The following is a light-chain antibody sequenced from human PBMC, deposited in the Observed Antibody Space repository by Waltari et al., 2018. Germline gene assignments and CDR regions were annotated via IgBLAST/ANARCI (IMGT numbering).Light chain of an antibody. J-gene: IGLJ3*02. Sequence: QSALTQPDSVSGSPGQSITISCTGINIDFGGLKYVSWYQHRPGEAPKVLIYDVNNRASVVPTRFSGSKSGNSASLTISGLQTEDEADYYCSSYTSSTTGMFGGGTRVTVL. CDR3: SSYTSSTTGM. CDR2: DVN. CDR1: NIDFGGLKY. V-gene: IGLV2-14*03.